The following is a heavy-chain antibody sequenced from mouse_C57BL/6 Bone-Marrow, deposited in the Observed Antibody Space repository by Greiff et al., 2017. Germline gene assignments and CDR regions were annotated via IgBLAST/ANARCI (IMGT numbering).Heavy chain of an antibody. J-gene: IGHJ4*01. CDR1: GYTFTDYY. D-gene: IGHD1-1*01. V-gene: IGHV1-26*01. CDR2: INPNNGGT. Sequence: EVMLQQSGPELVKPGASVKISCKASGYTFTDYYMNWVKQSHGKSLEWIGDINPNNGGTSYNQKFKGKATLTVDTSSSTAYMELRSLTSEDSAVYYCARGEVYYYGSSYGYAMDCWGQGTSVTVSA. CDR3: ARGEVYYYGSSYGYAMDC.